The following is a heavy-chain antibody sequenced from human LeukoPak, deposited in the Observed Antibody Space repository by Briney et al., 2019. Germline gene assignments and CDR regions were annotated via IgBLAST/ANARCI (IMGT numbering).Heavy chain of an antibody. D-gene: IGHD1-26*01. CDR3: AKAPPDKWEYYYGMDV. CDR2: ISGRGDAS. V-gene: IGHV3-23*01. Sequence: GGSLRLSCAASGFTFSGYAMTWVRQAPGKGLEWVSAISGRGDASYYAESVEGRFTISRDNSKSTLYLQMNSLRAEDTAVYYCAKAPPDKWEYYYGMDVWGKGTTVTVSS. CDR1: GFTFSGYA. J-gene: IGHJ6*04.